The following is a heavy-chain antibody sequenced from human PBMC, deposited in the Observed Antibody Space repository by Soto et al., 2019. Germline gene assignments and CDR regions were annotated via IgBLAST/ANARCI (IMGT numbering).Heavy chain of an antibody. J-gene: IGHJ6*02. CDR1: GYTFTNYG. D-gene: IGHD2-15*01. CDR2: ISTNKGNT. V-gene: IGHV1-18*01. CDR3: AREGRIVGAVNTYYYYGMDV. Sequence: QVQLVQSGAEVKKPGASVKVSCKASGYTFTNYGLSWVRQAPGQGLEWMGWISTNKGNTNYAQKFQGRVTMTTDTATGTAYMELRSLRSDDTAVYYWAREGRIVGAVNTYYYYGMDVWGRGTTVTVS.